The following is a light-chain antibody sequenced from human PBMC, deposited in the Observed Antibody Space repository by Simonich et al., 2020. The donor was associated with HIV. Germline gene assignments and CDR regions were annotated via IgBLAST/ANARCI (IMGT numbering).Light chain of an antibody. CDR2: WAS. CDR1: QSVLYSSNNKNY. V-gene: IGKV4-1*01. CDR3: QQYYSTPWT. Sequence: DIVMTQSPDSLAVSLGERATINCKYSQSVLYSSNNKNYLAWYQQKPGQPPTLLIYWASTRESGVPDRFSGSGSGTDFTLTISSLQAEDVAVYYCQQYYSTPWTFGQGTKVEIK. J-gene: IGKJ1*01.